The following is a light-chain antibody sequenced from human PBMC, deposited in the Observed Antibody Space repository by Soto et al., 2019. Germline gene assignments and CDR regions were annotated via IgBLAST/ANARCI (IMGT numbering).Light chain of an antibody. J-gene: IGKJ3*01. Sequence: EIVLTQSPATLSVSPWEGATLSCRASQGIGDTLAWYQQKPGQTPRLLIYDASNRATGIPARFSGSGSGTDFTLTISSLQPEDFATYYCQQSYSTPHTFGPGTKVDIK. CDR1: QGIGDT. CDR3: QQSYSTPHT. V-gene: IGKV3D-15*01. CDR2: DAS.